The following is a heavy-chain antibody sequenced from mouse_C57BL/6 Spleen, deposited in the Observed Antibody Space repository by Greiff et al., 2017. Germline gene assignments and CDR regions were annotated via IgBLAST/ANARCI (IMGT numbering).Heavy chain of an antibody. D-gene: IGHD2-1*01. CDR3: ARDGNLWYFDV. J-gene: IGHJ1*03. Sequence: QVHVKQPGAELVRPGSSVKLSCKASGYTFTSYWMHWVKQRPIQGLEWIGNIDPSDSETHYNQKFKDKATLTVDKSSSTAYMQLSSLTSEDSAVYYCARDGNLWYFDVWGTGTTVTVSS. CDR2: IDPSDSET. CDR1: GYTFTSYW. V-gene: IGHV1-52*01.